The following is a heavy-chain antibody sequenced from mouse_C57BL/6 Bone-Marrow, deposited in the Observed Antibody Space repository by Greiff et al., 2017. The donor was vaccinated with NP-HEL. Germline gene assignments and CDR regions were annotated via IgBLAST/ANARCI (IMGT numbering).Heavy chain of an antibody. J-gene: IGHJ4*01. Sequence: VQLQQSDAELVKPGASVKISCKVSGYTFTDHTIHWMKQRPEQGLEWIGYIYPRDGSTKYNEKFKGKATLTADKSSSTAYMQLNSLTSEDSAVYFCARKGYGNYEGYAMDYWGQGTSVTVSS. D-gene: IGHD2-1*01. CDR2: IYPRDGST. CDR3: ARKGYGNYEGYAMDY. CDR1: GYTFTDHT. V-gene: IGHV1-78*01.